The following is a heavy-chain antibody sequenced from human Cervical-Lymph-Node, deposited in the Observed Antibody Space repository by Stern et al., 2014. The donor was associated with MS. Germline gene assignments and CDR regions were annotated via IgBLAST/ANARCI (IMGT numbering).Heavy chain of an antibody. D-gene: IGHD3-22*01. V-gene: IGHV1-3*01. Sequence: QVQLVQSGAEVKKPGASVKVSCKASGYTFTSYAMHWVRQAPGQRLEWIGWINAGNGNTKYSQKFQGRVTITRDTSASTAYMELSSLRSEDTAVYYCARSLVVITPFDYWGQGTLVTVSS. CDR3: ARSLVVITPFDY. J-gene: IGHJ4*02. CDR1: GYTFTSYA. CDR2: INAGNGNT.